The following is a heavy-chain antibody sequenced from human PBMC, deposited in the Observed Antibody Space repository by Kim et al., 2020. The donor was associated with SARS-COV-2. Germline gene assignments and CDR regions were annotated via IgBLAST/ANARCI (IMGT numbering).Heavy chain of an antibody. V-gene: IGHV3-33*06. D-gene: IGHD5-18*01. CDR3: AKEGYSYGYFDY. CDR2: IWYDGSNK. J-gene: IGHJ4*02. CDR1: GFTFSSYA. Sequence: GGSLRLSCAASGFTFSSYAMHWVRQAPGKGLEWVAVIWYDGSNKYYADSVKGRFTISRDNSKNTLYLQMNSLRAEDTAVYYCAKEGYSYGYFDYWGQGTLVTVSS.